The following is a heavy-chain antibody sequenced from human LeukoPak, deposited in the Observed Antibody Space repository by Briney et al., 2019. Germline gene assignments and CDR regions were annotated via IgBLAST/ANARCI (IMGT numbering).Heavy chain of an antibody. CDR3: ARCLAVAPYYFDY. CDR2: IKQDGSEK. CDR1: GFTFSRYW. D-gene: IGHD6-19*01. V-gene: IGHV3-7*01. Sequence: QAGGSLRLSCAASGFTFSRYWMSWVRQAPGKGLEWVANIKQDGSEKYYVDSVKGRFTISRDNAKNSLYLQMNSLRAEDTAVYYCARCLAVAPYYFDYWGQGTLVTVSS. J-gene: IGHJ4*02.